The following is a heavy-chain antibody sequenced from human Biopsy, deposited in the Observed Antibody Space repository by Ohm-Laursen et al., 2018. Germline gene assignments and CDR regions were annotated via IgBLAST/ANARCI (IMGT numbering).Heavy chain of an antibody. V-gene: IGHV4-31*01. CDR1: GASISSAAYH. J-gene: IGHJ5*02. Sequence: TLSLTCTVSGASISSAAYHWIWIRQLPGKGLEWIGYISHSGSTSYNPSLRSLVTISTDTSTNQFSLKVMSVTAADTAMYYCAGATSGTSLYDPWGQGILVTVSS. CDR3: AGATSGTSLYDP. CDR2: ISHSGST. D-gene: IGHD6-13*01.